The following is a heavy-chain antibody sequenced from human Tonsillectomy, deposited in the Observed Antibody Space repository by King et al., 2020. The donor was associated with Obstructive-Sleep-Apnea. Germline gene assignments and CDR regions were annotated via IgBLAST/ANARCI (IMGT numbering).Heavy chain of an antibody. V-gene: IGHV3-30*04. CDR2: ISYDGSNK. Sequence: VQLVESGGGVVQPGRSLRLSCAASGFTFSNYAMHWVRQAPGKGLEWVAVISYDGSNKYYADSVKGRFTISRDNSKNTLYLQMNSLRAEDTAVYYCARDPKECEVQYWGQGTLVTVSS. CDR1: GFTFSNYA. CDR3: ARDPKECEVQY. D-gene: IGHD3-3*01. J-gene: IGHJ4*02.